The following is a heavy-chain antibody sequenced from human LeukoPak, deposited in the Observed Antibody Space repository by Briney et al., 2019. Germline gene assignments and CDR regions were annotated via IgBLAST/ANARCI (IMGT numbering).Heavy chain of an antibody. J-gene: IGHJ4*02. CDR3: ARGSIMITFGGVMSPDY. V-gene: IGHV1-69*05. D-gene: IGHD3-16*01. CDR2: IIPIFGTA. Sequence: SVKVSCKASGGTFSSYAISWVRQAPGQGLEWMVGIIPIFGTANYAQKFQGRVTITTDESTSTAYMELSSLRSENTAVYYCARGSIMITFGGVMSPDYWGQGTLVTVSS. CDR1: GGTFSSYA.